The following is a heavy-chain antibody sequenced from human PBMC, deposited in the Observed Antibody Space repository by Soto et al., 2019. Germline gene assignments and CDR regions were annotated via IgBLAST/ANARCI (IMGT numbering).Heavy chain of an antibody. V-gene: IGHV1-3*01. J-gene: IGHJ4*02. CDR3: TTAPGRTPSHRIDY. CDR1: GYTFTSYG. D-gene: IGHD2-15*01. CDR2: INPGNGNT. Sequence: GASVKVSCKASGYTFTSYGMNWVRQAPGRGLEWMGWINPGNGNTKYSQKFQGRVIIERDTSASTAYMELSSLKTEDTAVYYCTTAPGRTPSHRIDYWGQGTLVTVSS.